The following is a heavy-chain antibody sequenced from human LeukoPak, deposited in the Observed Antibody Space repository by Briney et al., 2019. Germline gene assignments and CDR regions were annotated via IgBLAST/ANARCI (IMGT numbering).Heavy chain of an antibody. CDR2: IYTSGST. Sequence: SETLSLTCTVSGGSISGGYWSWIRQPAGKGLEWIGRIYTSGSTNYNPSLKSRVTMSVDTSKNQFSLKLSSVTAADTAVYYCARDGRYYDSSGSKPFYGMDVWGQGTTVTVSS. J-gene: IGHJ6*02. D-gene: IGHD3-22*01. CDR1: GGSISGGY. CDR3: ARDGRYYDSSGSKPFYGMDV. V-gene: IGHV4-4*07.